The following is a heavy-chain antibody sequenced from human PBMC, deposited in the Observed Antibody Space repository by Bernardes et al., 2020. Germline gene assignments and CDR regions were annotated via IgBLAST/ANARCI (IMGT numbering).Heavy chain of an antibody. CDR1: GFSFSRAA. V-gene: IGHV3-30-3*01. J-gene: IGHJ4*02. Sequence: GGSLRLSCSASGFSFSRAAMPWVRQAPGKGLEWVALISYDGSTKYYADSVKGRFSISRDNSKNTLYLQMNSLRAEDTAVYYCARDYNVAVPAARWSLDYWGQGTLVTVSS. CDR2: ISYDGSTK. D-gene: IGHD2-2*01. CDR3: ARDYNVAVPAARWSLDY.